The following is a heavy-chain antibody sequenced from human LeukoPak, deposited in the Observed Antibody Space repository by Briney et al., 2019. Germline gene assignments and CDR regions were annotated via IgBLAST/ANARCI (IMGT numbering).Heavy chain of an antibody. CDR1: GFTFSSYG. CDR3: AKDYAVGSIDY. CDR2: ISYDGSNK. J-gene: IGHJ4*02. Sequence: GGSLRLSCAASGFTFSSYGMHWVRQAPGKGLEWVAVISYDGSNKYYADSVKGRFTISRDNSKNTVSLQMESLRAEDTALYYCAKDYAVGSIDYWGQGTLVTVSS. V-gene: IGHV3-30*18. D-gene: IGHD3-16*01.